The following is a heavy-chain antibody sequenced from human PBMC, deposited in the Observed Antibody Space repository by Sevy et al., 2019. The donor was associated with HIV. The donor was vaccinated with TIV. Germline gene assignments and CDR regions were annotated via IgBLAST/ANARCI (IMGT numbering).Heavy chain of an antibody. CDR3: TTMMRLYGDPNFWYFDL. CDR1: GFTFSNVW. Sequence: GGSLRLSCAASGFTFSNVWTSWVRQASGKGLEWVGRIQSKSEGGTTDYAAPVKGRFSISRDESSDTLYLQMNSLKTEDTTVYYCTTMMRLYGDPNFWYFDLWGRDTLVTVSS. V-gene: IGHV3-15*01. CDR2: IQSKSEGGTT. D-gene: IGHD4-17*01. J-gene: IGHJ2*01.